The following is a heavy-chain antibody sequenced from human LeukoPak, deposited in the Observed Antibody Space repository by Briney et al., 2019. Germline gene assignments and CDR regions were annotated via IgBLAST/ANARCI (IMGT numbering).Heavy chain of an antibody. CDR3: ARDQSSPYVS. CDR1: GFTFSTYA. Sequence: GGSLRLSCAASGFTFSTYAMHWVRQAPGKGLEWVALFSYDGSTKYYADSVKGRFTISRDNAKNSLYLQMNSLRAEDTAVYYCARDQSSPYVSWGQGTLVTVSS. D-gene: IGHD3-16*01. CDR2: FSYDGSTK. V-gene: IGHV3-30-3*01. J-gene: IGHJ4*02.